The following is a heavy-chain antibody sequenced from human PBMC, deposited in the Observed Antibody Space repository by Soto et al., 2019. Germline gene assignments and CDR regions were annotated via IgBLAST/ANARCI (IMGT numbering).Heavy chain of an antibody. Sequence: SETLSLTCVVSGYSVSSAYYWGFIRQSPGKGLEWIASIYHRINTYYNPSLKGRVTISVDTSKNQVSLRVTSVTAADTAVYYCARGRGSDYRDSSGCFDSWGLGTLVTISS. CDR1: GYSVSSAYY. J-gene: IGHJ4*02. D-gene: IGHD3-22*01. CDR3: ARGRGSDYRDSSGCFDS. V-gene: IGHV4-38-2*01. CDR2: IYHRINT.